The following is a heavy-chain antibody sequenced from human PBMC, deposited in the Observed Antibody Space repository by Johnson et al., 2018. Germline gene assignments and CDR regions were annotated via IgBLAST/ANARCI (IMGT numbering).Heavy chain of an antibody. D-gene: IGHD1-26*01. J-gene: IGHJ6*02. V-gene: IGHV3-48*02. CDR3: ARDLFIVWERNAMDV. CDR2: ISSSSTTI. CDR1: GFTFSTYS. Sequence: VQLVQSGGGLVQPGGSLRLSCAASGFTFSTYSMNWVRQAPGRGLECVSSISSSSTTIYYADSVKGRFTISRDNAKNSLYLQMNSLRDEDTAVYYCARDLFIVWERNAMDVWGRGTTVTVSS.